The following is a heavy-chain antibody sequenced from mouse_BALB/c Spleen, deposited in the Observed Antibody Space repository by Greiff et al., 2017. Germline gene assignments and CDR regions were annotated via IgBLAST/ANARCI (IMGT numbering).Heavy chain of an antibody. CDR3: ARDPYDYDGFYFDY. CDR1: GFTFSSYA. D-gene: IGHD2-4*01. J-gene: IGHJ2*01. V-gene: IGHV5-9-4*01. Sequence: EVKLVESGGGLVKPGGSLKLSCAASGFTFSSYAMSWVRQSPEKRLEWVAEISSGGSYTYYPDTVTGRFTISRDNAKNTLYLEMSSLRSEDTAMYYCARDPYDYDGFYFDYWGQGTTLTVSS. CDR2: ISSGGSYT.